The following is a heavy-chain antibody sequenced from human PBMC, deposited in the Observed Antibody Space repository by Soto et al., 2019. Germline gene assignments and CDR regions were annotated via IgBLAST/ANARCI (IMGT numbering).Heavy chain of an antibody. Sequence: QVQVVESGGGLVKPGGSLRLSCAASGFPFADYYMSWIRQAPGKGLEWLSNINSNGGTKHYADSVRGRFTISRDNAKKSLYLEMNNLRAEDTAVYYCARDWGGGRYWGRGTLVTVSS. D-gene: IGHD3-16*01. CDR1: GFPFADYY. V-gene: IGHV3-11*01. J-gene: IGHJ4*02. CDR2: INSNGGTK. CDR3: ARDWGGGRY.